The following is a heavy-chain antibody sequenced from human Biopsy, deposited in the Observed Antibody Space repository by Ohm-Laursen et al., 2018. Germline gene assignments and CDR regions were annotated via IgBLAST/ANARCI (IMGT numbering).Heavy chain of an antibody. J-gene: IGHJ4*02. D-gene: IGHD1-1*01. Sequence: PSVKVSCKVSGYTLTELSMHWVRQAPGKGLEWMGGFAPENGKTVYAQNFQASVSMTEDTSTDTAYMELRSLRSEDTAVYYCAADINVWNVNYWGQGTQVTVSS. CDR3: AADINVWNVNY. V-gene: IGHV1-24*01. CDR1: GYTLTELS. CDR2: FAPENGKT.